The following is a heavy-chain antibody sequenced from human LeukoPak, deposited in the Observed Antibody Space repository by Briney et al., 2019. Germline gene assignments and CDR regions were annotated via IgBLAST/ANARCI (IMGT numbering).Heavy chain of an antibody. D-gene: IGHD3-22*01. V-gene: IGHV3-33*01. CDR2: IWYDGSNK. J-gene: IGHJ4*02. Sequence: GGSLRLSCAASGFTFSSYGMHWVRQAPGKGLEWVAVIWYDGSNKYYADSVKGRFTISRDNSKNTLYLQMNSLRAEDTAVYYCARDLAVYDSSGYFDYWGQGTLVTVSS. CDR1: GFTFSSYG. CDR3: ARDLAVYDSSGYFDY.